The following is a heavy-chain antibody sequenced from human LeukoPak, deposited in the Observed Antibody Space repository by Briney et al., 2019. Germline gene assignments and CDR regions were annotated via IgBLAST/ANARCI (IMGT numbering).Heavy chain of an antibody. J-gene: IGHJ6*02. Sequence: ASVTVSCKASGYTFTSYGISWVRQAPGQGLEWMGWISAYNGNTNYAQKLQGRVTMTTDTSTSTAYMELRSLRSDDTAVYYCARCGVVVTVWHYYGMDVWGQGTTVTVSS. CDR3: ARCGVVVTVWHYYGMDV. V-gene: IGHV1-18*01. CDR2: ISAYNGNT. CDR1: GYTFTSYG. D-gene: IGHD2-21*02.